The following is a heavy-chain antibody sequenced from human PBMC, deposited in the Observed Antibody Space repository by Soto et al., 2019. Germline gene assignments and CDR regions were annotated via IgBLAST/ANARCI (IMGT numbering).Heavy chain of an antibody. CDR3: ARGWGYDSSDYYYAY. CDR2: IIPMFGTA. J-gene: IGHJ4*02. Sequence: QVQLVQSGAEVRKPGSSVKVSCKASGGTFSRHAIDWVRQAPGQGLEWMGGIIPMFGTANHAQKFQGRVTIIADESTSTAYMELSSLRSEDTAIYYCARGWGYDSSDYYYAYWGQGTVVIVSS. D-gene: IGHD3-22*01. CDR1: GGTFSRHA. V-gene: IGHV1-69*01.